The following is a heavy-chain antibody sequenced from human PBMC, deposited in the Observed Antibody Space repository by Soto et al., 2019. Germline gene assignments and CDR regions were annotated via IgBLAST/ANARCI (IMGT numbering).Heavy chain of an antibody. V-gene: IGHV1-8*01. CDR2: MNPNSGNT. CDR1: GYTFTSYD. CDR3: ASPPGYSSGDDAFDI. Sequence: ASVKVSCKASGYTFTSYDINWVRQATGQGLEWMGWMNPNSGNTGYAQKFQGRVTMTRNTSISTAYMELSSLRSEDTAVYYCASPPGYSSGDDAFDIWGQGTMVTVSS. D-gene: IGHD6-19*01. J-gene: IGHJ3*02.